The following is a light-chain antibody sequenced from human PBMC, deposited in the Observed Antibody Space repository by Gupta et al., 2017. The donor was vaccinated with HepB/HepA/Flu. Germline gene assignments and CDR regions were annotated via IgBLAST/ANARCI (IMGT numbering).Light chain of an antibody. CDR1: SSNIGAGYD. CDR2: GNS. CDR3: QSYDSSRSGVV. Sequence: HSTGTQPPSVSGAPGQRVTISCTGSSSNIGAGYDVHWYQQLPGTAPKLLIYGNSNRPSGVPDRFSGSKSGTSASLAITGLQAEDEADYYCQSYDSSRSGVVFGGGTKLTVL. J-gene: IGLJ2*01. V-gene: IGLV1-40*01.